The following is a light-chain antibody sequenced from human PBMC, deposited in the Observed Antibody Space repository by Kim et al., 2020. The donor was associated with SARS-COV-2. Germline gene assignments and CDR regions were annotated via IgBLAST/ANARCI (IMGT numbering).Light chain of an antibody. CDR3: MQGTHWPYS. V-gene: IGKV2-30*01. CDR2: KVS. CDR1: QILVYSDGNTY. J-gene: IGKJ2*03. Sequence: DVVMTQSPLSLPVTLGQPASISCRSSQILVYSDGNTYLHWFQQRPGQSPRRLIYKVSNRDSGVPDRFSGSGSGTGFTLKMNRVEAEDVAVYYCMQGTHWPYSFGLGPKLEI.